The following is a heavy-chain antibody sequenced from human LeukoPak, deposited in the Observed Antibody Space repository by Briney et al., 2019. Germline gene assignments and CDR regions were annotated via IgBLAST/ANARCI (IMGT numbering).Heavy chain of an antibody. D-gene: IGHD2-15*01. CDR1: RFTFSSYT. CDR2: IKQDGSEK. J-gene: IGHJ4*02. Sequence: GGSLRLSCAASRFTFSSYTMNWVRQAPGKGLEWVANIKQDGSEKYYVDSVKGRLTISRDNAKNSLYLQMNSLRAEDTAVYYCARDYCSGGSCYSPDAFDYWGQGTLVTVSS. V-gene: IGHV3-7*01. CDR3: ARDYCSGGSCYSPDAFDY.